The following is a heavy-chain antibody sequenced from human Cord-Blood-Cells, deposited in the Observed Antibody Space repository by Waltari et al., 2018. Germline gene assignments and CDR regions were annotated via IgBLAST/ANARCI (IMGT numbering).Heavy chain of an antibody. CDR3: ARDVQRYGIVGATGAFDI. CDR1: GDSISRSY. CDR2: IYYSGTT. Sequence: QLQLPASGPGLATPSDTLSLTCTHSGDSISRSYRHRIRHPPRKGLEWIGYIYYSGTTNYNPSLKSRVTISVDTSKNQFSLKLSSVTAADTAVYYCARDVQRYGIVGATGAFDIWGQGTMVTVSS. D-gene: IGHD1-26*01. V-gene: IGHV4-59*01. J-gene: IGHJ3*02.